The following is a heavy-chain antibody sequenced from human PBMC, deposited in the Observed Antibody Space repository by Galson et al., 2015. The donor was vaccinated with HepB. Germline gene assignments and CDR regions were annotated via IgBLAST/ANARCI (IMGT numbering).Heavy chain of an antibody. CDR2: ISTYGGNT. Sequence: QSGAEVKKPGESLKISCKASGYTFTDYGITWVRQAPGQGLEWMGWISTYGGNTFYAQNLQGRVTMTTDTSTSTASMELRSLRSDDTAVYYCARTSHIPRVRYSLDVWGKGTTVTVSS. CDR1: GYTFTDYG. V-gene: IGHV1-18*01. D-gene: IGHD5-18*01. J-gene: IGHJ6*04. CDR3: ARTSHIPRVRYSLDV.